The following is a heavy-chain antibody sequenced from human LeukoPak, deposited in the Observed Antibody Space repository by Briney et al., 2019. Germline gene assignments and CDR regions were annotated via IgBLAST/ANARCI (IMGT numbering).Heavy chain of an antibody. V-gene: IGHV3-48*02. CDR3: ARDRDWSFDY. J-gene: IGHJ4*02. CDR2: ITTSGSTI. CDR1: GFTFSTYT. Sequence: GGSLRLSCAASGFTFSTYTMNWVRQAPGKGLQWISYITTSGSTIYYADSVKGRFTISRDNARNSLYLQMNSLRDDGTAVYYCARDRDWSFDYWGQGTLVTVSS. D-gene: IGHD3/OR15-3a*01.